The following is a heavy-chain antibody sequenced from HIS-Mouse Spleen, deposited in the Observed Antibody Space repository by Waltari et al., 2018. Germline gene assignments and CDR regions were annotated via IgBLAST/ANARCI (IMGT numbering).Heavy chain of an antibody. V-gene: IGHV3-53*02. CDR2: IYSGGST. Sequence: EVQLVETGGGLIQTGGSLRLSCAASGFTVSRNYMSWVRQAPGKGLEWVSVIYSGGSTYYADSVKGRFTISRDNSKNTLYLQMNSLRAEDTAVYYCARHYYYGSGSYYFDYWGQGTLVTVSS. CDR1: GFTVSRNY. CDR3: ARHYYYGSGSYYFDY. D-gene: IGHD3-10*01. J-gene: IGHJ4*02.